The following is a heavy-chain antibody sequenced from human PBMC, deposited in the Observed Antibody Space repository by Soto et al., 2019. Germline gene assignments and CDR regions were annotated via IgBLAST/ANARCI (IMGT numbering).Heavy chain of an antibody. V-gene: IGHV3-30-3*01. Sequence: QVQLVESGGGVVQPGRSLRLSCAASGFTFSSYAMHWVRQAPGKGLEWVAVISYDGSNKYYADSVKGRFTISRDNSKNTLYLQMNSLRAEDTAVYYCARDPDSGSYWPGYGMDVWGQGTTVTVSS. D-gene: IGHD1-26*01. CDR2: ISYDGSNK. CDR3: ARDPDSGSYWPGYGMDV. CDR1: GFTFSSYA. J-gene: IGHJ6*02.